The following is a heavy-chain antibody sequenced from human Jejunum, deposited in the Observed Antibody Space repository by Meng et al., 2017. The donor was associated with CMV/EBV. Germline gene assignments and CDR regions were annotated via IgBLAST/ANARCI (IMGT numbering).Heavy chain of an antibody. D-gene: IGHD6-19*01. Sequence: ASRYTFTGYTIHWVRQAPGQRLEWMGWITPDSGSPNYAQKFQGRVTMTRDTSISTAYMELSGLTSDDTAVYYCARPHWLSDAFDIWGQGTMVTVSS. CDR2: ITPDSGSP. J-gene: IGHJ3*02. CDR3: ARPHWLSDAFDI. CDR1: RYTFTGYT. V-gene: IGHV1-2*02.